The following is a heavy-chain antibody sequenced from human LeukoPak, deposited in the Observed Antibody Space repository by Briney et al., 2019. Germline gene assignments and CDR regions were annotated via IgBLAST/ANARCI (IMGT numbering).Heavy chain of an antibody. D-gene: IGHD4-23*01. J-gene: IGHJ6*02. CDR1: GGSFSGYY. V-gene: IGHV4-34*01. Sequence: SETLSLTCAVYGGSFSGYYWSWIRQPPGKGLEWIGEINHSGSTNYNPSLKSRVTISVDTSKNQFSLKLSSVTAADTAVYYCATDGGTTVVIGYYYYGMDVWGQGTTVTVSS. CDR3: ATDGGTTVVIGYYYYGMDV. CDR2: INHSGST.